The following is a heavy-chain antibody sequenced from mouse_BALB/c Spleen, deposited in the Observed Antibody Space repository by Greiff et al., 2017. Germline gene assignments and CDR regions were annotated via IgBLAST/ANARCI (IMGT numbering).Heavy chain of an antibody. J-gene: IGHJ4*01. D-gene: IGHD1-1*01. CDR1: GFTFSSYG. V-gene: IGHV5-6*01. CDR2: ISSGGSYT. CDR3: ARRSNYYGSSSYAMDY. Sequence: EVQGVESGGDLVKPGGSLKLSCAASGFTFSSYGMSWVRQTPDKRLEWVATISSGGSYTYYPDSVKGRFTISRDNAKNTLYLQMSSLKSEDTAMYYCARRSNYYGSSSYAMDYWGQGTSVTVSS.